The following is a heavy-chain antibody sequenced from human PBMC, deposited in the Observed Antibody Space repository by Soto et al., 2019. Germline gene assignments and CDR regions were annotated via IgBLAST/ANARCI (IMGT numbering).Heavy chain of an antibody. Sequence: QVTLEESGPTRVKPTQTLTLTCTFSGFSLATSGVGVGWVRQPPGKALERLALIYWDDDKRYSPSLRSRLTVTTHTARNQVVLTMTNMDPVDTATYYCAHRVGLQGNWNGGYFDFWGQGALVTVSS. CDR1: GFSLATSGVG. CDR3: AHRVGLQGNWNGGYFDF. D-gene: IGHD1-1*01. CDR2: IYWDDDK. J-gene: IGHJ4*02. V-gene: IGHV2-5*02.